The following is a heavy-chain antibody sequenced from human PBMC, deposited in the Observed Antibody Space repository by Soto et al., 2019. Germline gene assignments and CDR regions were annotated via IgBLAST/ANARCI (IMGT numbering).Heavy chain of an antibody. CDR3: AREGAQDCSSTSGYSYYYYYGMDV. V-gene: IGHV1-18*01. CDR1: AYTFTSYG. D-gene: IGHD2-2*02. CDR2: ISAYNGNT. J-gene: IGHJ6*02. Sequence: ASVKVSCKASAYTFTSYGISWVRQAPGQGLEWRGWISAYNGNTNYAQKLQGRVTMTTDTSTSTAYMELRSLRSDDTAVYYCAREGAQDCSSTSGYSYYYYYGMDVWGQGTTVTVSS.